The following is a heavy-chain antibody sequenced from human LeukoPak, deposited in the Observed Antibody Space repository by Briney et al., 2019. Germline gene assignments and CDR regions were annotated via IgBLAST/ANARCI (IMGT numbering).Heavy chain of an antibody. V-gene: IGHV3-74*01. D-gene: IGHD5-12*01. J-gene: IGHJ4*02. CDR2: INSDGSSA. CDR1: GFTFSTYW. CDR3: ARGGATVDY. Sequence: PGGSLRLSCAASGFTFSTYWMHWVRQAPGKGLVWVSRINSDGSSASYADSVKGRFTISRDNARTTLYLQMNSLRAEDTAVYFCARGGATVDYWGQGTLVTVSS.